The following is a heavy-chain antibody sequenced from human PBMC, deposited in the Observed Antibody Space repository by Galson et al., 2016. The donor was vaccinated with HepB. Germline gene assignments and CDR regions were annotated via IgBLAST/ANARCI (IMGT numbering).Heavy chain of an antibody. J-gene: IGHJ4*02. D-gene: IGHD6-19*01. V-gene: IGHV1-58*01. CDR3: AADSVDSGSGCFDC. Sequence: SVKVSCKASGFTFTRSAVQWVRQARGQRLEWIGWIVVGGGNTNYAQKFQERVAITRDMSTSTAYMELSSLRPEDTAVYYCAADSVDSGSGCFDCWGQGTLVTVSS. CDR2: IVVGGGNT. CDR1: GFTFTRSA.